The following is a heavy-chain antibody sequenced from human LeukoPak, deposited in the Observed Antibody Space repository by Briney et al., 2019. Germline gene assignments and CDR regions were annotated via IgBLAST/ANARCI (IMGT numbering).Heavy chain of an antibody. CDR1: GYTFTSYY. CDR2: INPSGGST. D-gene: IGHD2/OR15-2a*01. Sequence: VASVKVSCKASGYTFTSYYMHWVRQAPGQGLEWMGIINPSGGSTSYAQKLQGRVTMTRDTSSTTVYMELTRLRSDDTAVYYCARPLGSLKEYWWFDPWGQGTLVTVSS. J-gene: IGHJ5*02. CDR3: ARPLGSLKEYWWFDP. V-gene: IGHV1-46*01.